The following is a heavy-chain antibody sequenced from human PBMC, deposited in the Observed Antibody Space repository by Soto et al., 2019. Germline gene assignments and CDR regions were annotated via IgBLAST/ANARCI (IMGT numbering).Heavy chain of an antibody. CDR1: GGSISSYDYY. CDR2: ISYSGDT. V-gene: IGHV4-39*01. Sequence: QLQLQESGPGLVQPSETLSLTCLVSGGSISSYDYYWGWIRQPPGTGLEWLGSISYSGDTYHNPSLKSRVTMSVYKSKNHFSLRLSSVTAADTAVYYCARHLRGPGTRGCDWFDPWGQGALVTVSS. D-gene: IGHD2-2*01. CDR3: ARHLRGPGTRGCDWFDP. J-gene: IGHJ5*02.